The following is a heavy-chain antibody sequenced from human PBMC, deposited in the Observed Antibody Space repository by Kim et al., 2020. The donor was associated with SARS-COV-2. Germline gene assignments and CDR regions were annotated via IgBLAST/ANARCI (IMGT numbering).Heavy chain of an antibody. D-gene: IGHD3-22*01. Sequence: VKRRITISKYTPTNSLYLQMNSLRAEDTAVYYCARLYYYDSSGPLDYWGQGTLVTVSS. CDR3: ARLYYYDSSGPLDY. V-gene: IGHV3-7*04. J-gene: IGHJ4*02.